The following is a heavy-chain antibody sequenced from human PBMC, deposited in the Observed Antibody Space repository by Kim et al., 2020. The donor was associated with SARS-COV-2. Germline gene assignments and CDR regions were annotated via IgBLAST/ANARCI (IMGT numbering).Heavy chain of an antibody. D-gene: IGHD6-19*01. V-gene: IGHV4-4*07. J-gene: IGHJ5*02. CDR1: GGSISSYY. CDR3: ARDPFGWGLFDP. CDR2: IYTSGST. Sequence: SETLSLTCTVSGGSISSYYWSWIRQPAGKGLEWIGRIYTSGSTYYNPSLKSRVTMSVDTSKNQFSLKLTSVTAADTAVYFCARDPFGWGLFDPWGQGTLVTVSS.